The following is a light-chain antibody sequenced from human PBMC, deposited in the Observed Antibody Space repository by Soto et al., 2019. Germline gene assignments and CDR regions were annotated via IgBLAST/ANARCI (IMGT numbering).Light chain of an antibody. CDR1: SSDVGSYDF. CDR3: SSYSSSTVRYV. Sequence: QSALTQPASVSGSPRQSITMSCTGTSSDVGSYDFVSWYQQHPGKAPKLLIYEVSNRPSGVSARFSGSKSDNTASLTISGLQAADEADYFCSSYSSSTVRYVFGSGTKVTVL. J-gene: IGLJ1*01. V-gene: IGLV2-14*01. CDR2: EVS.